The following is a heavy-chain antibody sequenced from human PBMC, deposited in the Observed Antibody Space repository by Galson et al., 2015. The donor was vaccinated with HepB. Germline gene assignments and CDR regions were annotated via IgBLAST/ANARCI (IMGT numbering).Heavy chain of an antibody. CDR2: ISYDGSKK. V-gene: IGHV3-30*12. CDR3: ARVKYYETSEVLDY. J-gene: IGHJ4*02. D-gene: IGHD3-22*01. CDR1: GFTFSSYG. Sequence: SLRLSCAASGFTFSSYGMHWVRQAPGKGLEWAAVISYDGSKKYYADSLKGRFTISRDNSKNTLHLQMNSLRDEDTAIYYCARVKYYETSEVLDYWGQGTLVSVSS.